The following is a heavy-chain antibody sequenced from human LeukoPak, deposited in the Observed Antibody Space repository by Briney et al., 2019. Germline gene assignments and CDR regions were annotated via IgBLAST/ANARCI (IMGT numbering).Heavy chain of an antibody. CDR1: GGTFSSYA. V-gene: IGHV1-69*04. Sequence: SVKVSCKASGGTFSSYAISWVRQAPGQGLEWMGRIIPILGIANYAQKFQGRVTITADKSTSTAYMELSSLRSEDTAVYYCARDYYDSSGYPSDYWGQGTLVTVSS. CDR3: ARDYYDSSGYPSDY. J-gene: IGHJ4*02. CDR2: IIPILGIA. D-gene: IGHD3-22*01.